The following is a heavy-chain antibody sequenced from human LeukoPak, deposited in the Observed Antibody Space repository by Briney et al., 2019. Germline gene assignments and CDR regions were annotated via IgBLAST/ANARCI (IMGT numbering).Heavy chain of an antibody. D-gene: IGHD4-11*01. V-gene: IGHV4-59*01. CDR3: ARERTTGREFDY. J-gene: IGHJ4*02. Sequence: SESLSLTCSVSGGSITNYYWSWLRPPPGKGLEWIGYIYYSGSTNYNPSLKSRVTISVDTSKNQFSLKLNSVTAADTAVYFCARERTTGREFDYWGQGTLVTVSS. CDR2: IYYSGST. CDR1: GGSITNYY.